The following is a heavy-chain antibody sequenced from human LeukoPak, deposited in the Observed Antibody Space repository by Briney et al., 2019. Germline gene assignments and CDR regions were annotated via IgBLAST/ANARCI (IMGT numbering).Heavy chain of an antibody. Sequence: GASVKVSCKASGYTFTTYYMHWVGQAPGQGLEWMGIINPDSGSTNYAQNFQGRVTMTRDTSTSTLYMELSSLRSEDTAVYYCARDLQARVALYSPDFWGQGTLVTVSS. CDR3: ARDLQARVALYSPDF. CDR2: INPDSGST. CDR1: GYTFTTYY. D-gene: IGHD2-21*01. V-gene: IGHV1-46*01. J-gene: IGHJ4*02.